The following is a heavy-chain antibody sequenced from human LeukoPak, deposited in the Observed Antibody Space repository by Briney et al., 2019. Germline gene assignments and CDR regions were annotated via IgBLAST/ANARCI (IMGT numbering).Heavy chain of an antibody. CDR3: ARGRGGSYHY. CDR2: INTDGSTT. J-gene: IGHJ4*02. D-gene: IGHD1-26*01. Sequence: GGSLRLSCAASGFTFSNDWMHWVRQAPRKGLVWVSRINTDGSTTTYADSVKGRFTISRDNAKNTLYLQMNSLRVEDTAVYYCARGRGGSYHYWGQGTLVTVSS. V-gene: IGHV3-74*01. CDR1: GFTFSNDW.